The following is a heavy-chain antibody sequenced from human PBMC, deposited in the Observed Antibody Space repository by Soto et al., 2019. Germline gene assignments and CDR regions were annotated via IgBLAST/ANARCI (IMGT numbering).Heavy chain of an antibody. D-gene: IGHD4-17*01. CDR3: ARDTLPTDFGLGWDV. CDR2: ISSSGTTI. CDR1: RFIFSDYY. Sequence: QQQQVESGGGLVKPGGSLRLSCAASRFIFSDYYMSWIRQAPGKGLEWVSYISSSGTTIYYADSVKGRFNISRDNAKNSLYLQMNSLRAEDTAVYYCARDTLPTDFGLGWDVWGQGTTVTVSS. J-gene: IGHJ6*02. V-gene: IGHV3-11*01.